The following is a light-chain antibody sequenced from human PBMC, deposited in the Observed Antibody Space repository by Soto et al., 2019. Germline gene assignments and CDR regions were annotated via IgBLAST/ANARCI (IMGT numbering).Light chain of an antibody. J-gene: IGLJ1*01. CDR3: CSYATGSVYV. V-gene: IGLV2-14*01. CDR2: DVN. Sequence: QTVVTQPASVSGSPGQSITISCTGTSSDVGGYNYVSWYQQHPGKVPKLMMFDVNNRPSGVSNRFSGSKSGNTASLTISGLQAEDEADYFCCSYATGSVYVFGTGTQLTVL. CDR1: SSDVGGYNY.